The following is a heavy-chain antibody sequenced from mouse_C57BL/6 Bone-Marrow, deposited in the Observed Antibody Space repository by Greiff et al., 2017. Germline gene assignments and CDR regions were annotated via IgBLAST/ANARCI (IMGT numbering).Heavy chain of an antibody. D-gene: IGHD1-1*01. CDR2: INPCNGGT. CDR3: ARNREDYYYGIGYFDV. V-gene: IGHV1-53*01. Sequence: VQLQQSGTELVKPGASVKLSCKASGYTFTSYWMHWVKQRPGQGLEWIGNINPCNGGTNYNQKFKGKATLTVDKSSSTACMELRRLTSEDTAVYYCARNREDYYYGIGYFDVWGTGTTVTVSS. J-gene: IGHJ1*03. CDR1: GYTFTSYW.